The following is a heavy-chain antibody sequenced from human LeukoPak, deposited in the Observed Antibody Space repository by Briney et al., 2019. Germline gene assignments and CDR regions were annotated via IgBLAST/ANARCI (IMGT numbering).Heavy chain of an antibody. CDR3: AREDARY. V-gene: IGHV3-30*07. Sequence: PGGSLRLSCAASGSTFSSYAMHWVRQAPGKGLEWVAVMSYDGSNKYYADSVKGRFTISRDNSKNTLYLQMNSLRAEDTAVYYCAREDARYWGQGTLVTVSS. CDR1: GSTFSSYA. J-gene: IGHJ4*02. CDR2: MSYDGSNK.